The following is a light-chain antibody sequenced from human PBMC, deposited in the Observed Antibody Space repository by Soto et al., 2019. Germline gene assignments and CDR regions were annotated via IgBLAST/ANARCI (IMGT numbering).Light chain of an antibody. CDR3: SSYTSSSTLG. CDR2: DVS. J-gene: IGLJ3*02. CDR1: SSDVGGYNY. Sequence: QSALTQPASVSGSPGQSITISCTGTSSDVGGYNYVSWYQQHPGKAPKLMIYDVSNRPSGVSNRFSCSKSGNTASLTISGLQAEDEADYYGSSYTSSSTLGFGGGTKLTVL. V-gene: IGLV2-14*01.